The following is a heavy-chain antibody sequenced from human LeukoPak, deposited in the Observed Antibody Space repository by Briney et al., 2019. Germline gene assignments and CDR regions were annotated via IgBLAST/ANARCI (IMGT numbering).Heavy chain of an antibody. CDR1: GFTFSGYA. V-gene: IGHV3-30-3*01. Sequence: PGRSLRLSCAASGFTFSGYAMHWVRQAPGKGLEWVAVISYDGSNEYYADSVKGRFTISRDNAKNSLYLQMNSLRAEDTAVYYCARLAWFGEFVVDYWGQGTLVTVSS. J-gene: IGHJ4*02. D-gene: IGHD3-10*01. CDR3: ARLAWFGEFVVDY. CDR2: ISYDGSNE.